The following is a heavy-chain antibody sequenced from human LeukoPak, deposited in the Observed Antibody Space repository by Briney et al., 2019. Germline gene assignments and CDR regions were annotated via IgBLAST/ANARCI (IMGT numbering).Heavy chain of an antibody. Sequence: PSETLSLTCTVSGGSISSYYWSWIRQPPGKGLEWIGYIYYSGSTNYNPSLKSRVTISVDTSKNQFSLKLSSVTAADTAVYYCASEQGSYQDWAWFDPWGQGTLVTVSS. CDR3: ASEQGSYQDWAWFDP. V-gene: IGHV4-59*01. J-gene: IGHJ5*02. CDR1: GGSISSYY. CDR2: IYYSGST. D-gene: IGHD3-10*01.